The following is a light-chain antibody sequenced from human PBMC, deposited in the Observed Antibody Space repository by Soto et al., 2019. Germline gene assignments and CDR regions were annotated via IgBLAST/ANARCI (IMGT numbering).Light chain of an antibody. CDR2: DTS. J-gene: IGKJ2*03. CDR3: HQYVNPPNS. Sequence: ETVLTQSPGTLSLSPGERATVSCRASQSVSSGYLGWYQQKPGQPPRLLIYDTSRRANGIPDRFSGSGSGTDFTLTISRLEPEDFAVYYCHQYVNPPNSFGQGTKLDIK. V-gene: IGKV3-20*01. CDR1: QSVSSGY.